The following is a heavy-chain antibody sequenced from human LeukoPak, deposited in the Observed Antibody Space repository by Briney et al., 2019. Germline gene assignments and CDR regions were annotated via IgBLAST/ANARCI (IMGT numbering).Heavy chain of an antibody. D-gene: IGHD7-27*01. Sequence: GGSLRLSCAASGFTVSSNYMSWVRQAPGKGLEWVSVVYSGGNTYYADSVKGRFITSRDNSKNTLYLQMNSLRAEDTAVYYCARGETGDLRPFNYWGQGTLVSVSS. CDR3: ARGETGDLRPFNY. CDR1: GFTVSSNY. J-gene: IGHJ4*02. V-gene: IGHV3-53*05. CDR2: VYSGGNT.